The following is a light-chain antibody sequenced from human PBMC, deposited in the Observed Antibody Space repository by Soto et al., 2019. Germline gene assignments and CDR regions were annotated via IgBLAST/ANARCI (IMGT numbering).Light chain of an antibody. CDR1: RSVSSRY. CDR3: QQFGDSPPAFT. CDR2: GAS. Sequence: ESMLTQSPGTLSLSPGDRATLSCRASRSVSSRYITWYQQKPGQAPRLLIYGASIRATGIPDRFSGSGSGTEFTLTISRLEAEDFAVYYSQQFGDSPPAFTFGQGTKLEI. V-gene: IGKV3-20*01. J-gene: IGKJ2*01.